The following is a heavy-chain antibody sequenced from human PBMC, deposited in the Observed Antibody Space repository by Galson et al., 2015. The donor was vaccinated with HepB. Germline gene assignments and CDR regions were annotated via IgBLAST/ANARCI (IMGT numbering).Heavy chain of an antibody. CDR3: ARRVRAAAPNYYMDV. Sequence: SVKVSCKASGYTFPSYYINWVRQATGQGLEWMVWRNPNSGHTGYAQKFQGRVTMIRNNSISTAYMELSNLRYEVTDVYSCARRVRAAAPNYYMDVWGKGTTVTVSS. J-gene: IGHJ6*03. CDR1: GYTFPSYY. CDR2: RNPNSGHT. V-gene: IGHV1-8*01. D-gene: IGHD6-13*01.